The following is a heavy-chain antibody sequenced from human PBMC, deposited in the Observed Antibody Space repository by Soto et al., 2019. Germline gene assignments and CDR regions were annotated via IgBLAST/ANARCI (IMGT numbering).Heavy chain of an antibody. V-gene: IGHV1-18*01. Sequence: GASVKVSCKASGYTFTSYGISWVRQAPGQGLEWMGWISAYNGNTNYAQKLQGRVTMTTDTSTSTAYMELRSLRSEDTAVYYCARGDSTVSGYYYYYYLDVWGKGTTVTVSS. D-gene: IGHD4-17*01. CDR3: ARGDSTVSGYYYYYYLDV. CDR1: GYTFTSYG. J-gene: IGHJ6*03. CDR2: ISAYNGNT.